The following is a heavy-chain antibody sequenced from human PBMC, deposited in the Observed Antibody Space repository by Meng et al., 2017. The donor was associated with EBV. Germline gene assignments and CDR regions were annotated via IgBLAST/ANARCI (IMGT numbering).Heavy chain of an antibody. J-gene: IGHJ4*02. Sequence: QCGAVVEEPGSSVKVSLSTSGGTFERDGVRWVRQAPGQGLEWMGGLIPMVGAPQYAQKFQGRVTIIADESTSTHSMELNSLRSEDTAMYYCASESGRGFTPDYWGQGTLVTVSS. CDR2: LIPMVGAP. V-gene: IGHV1-69*01. CDR1: GGTFERDG. CDR3: ASESGRGFTPDY. D-gene: IGHD3-10*01.